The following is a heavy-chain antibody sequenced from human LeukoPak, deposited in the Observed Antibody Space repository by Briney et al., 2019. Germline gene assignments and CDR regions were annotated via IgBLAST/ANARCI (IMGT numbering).Heavy chain of an antibody. V-gene: IGHV3-66*01. CDR1: GFTVSSNY. CDR3: ASAQNYYDSSGYSWSFDY. CDR2: IYSGGST. J-gene: IGHJ4*02. Sequence: GGSLRLSCAASGFTVSSNYMSWVRQAPGKGLEWVSVIYSGGSTYYADSVKGRFTISRDNSKNTLYLQMNSLRAEDTAVYYCASAQNYYDSSGYSWSFDYWGQGTLVTVSS. D-gene: IGHD3-22*01.